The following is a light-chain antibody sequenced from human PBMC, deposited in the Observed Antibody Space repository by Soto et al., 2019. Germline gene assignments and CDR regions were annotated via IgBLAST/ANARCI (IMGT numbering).Light chain of an antibody. CDR2: GAS. CDR1: QRVSTAY. V-gene: IGKV3-20*01. Sequence: EIVLTQSPGTLSLSPGERATLSCRASQRVSTAYLAWYQQKPGPAPRLLIYGASSRATGVPARFSGSGSGTDFTLIISRLEPEDFAVYYCQQYVTSPITFGQGTRLEIK. J-gene: IGKJ5*01. CDR3: QQYVTSPIT.